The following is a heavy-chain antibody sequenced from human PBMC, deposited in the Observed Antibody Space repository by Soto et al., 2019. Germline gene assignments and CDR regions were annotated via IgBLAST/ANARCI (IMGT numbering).Heavy chain of an antibody. J-gene: IGHJ6*02. Sequence: QVQLQQWGAGLLKPSETLSLTCAVYGGSFSGYYWSWIRQPPGKGLEWIGEINHSGSPNYNPSLKSRVTISVDTSKSQFSLRLSSVTAADTAVYYCARGRSWYGMDVWGQGTTVTVSS. D-gene: IGHD6-13*01. CDR1: GGSFSGYY. CDR3: ARGRSWYGMDV. V-gene: IGHV4-34*01. CDR2: INHSGSP.